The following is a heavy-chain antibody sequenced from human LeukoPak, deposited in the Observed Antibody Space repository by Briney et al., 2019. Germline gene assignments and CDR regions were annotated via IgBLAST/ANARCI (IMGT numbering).Heavy chain of an antibody. CDR3: ARVMITFGPGAFDI. Sequence: ASVKVSCKASGYTFTSYAMHWVRQAPGQRLEWIGWINAGNGNTKYSQKFQGRVTITRDTSANTAYMELGSLRSEDTAVYYCARVMITFGPGAFDIWGQGTMVTVSS. J-gene: IGHJ3*02. CDR1: GYTFTSYA. CDR2: INAGNGNT. V-gene: IGHV1-3*01. D-gene: IGHD3-16*01.